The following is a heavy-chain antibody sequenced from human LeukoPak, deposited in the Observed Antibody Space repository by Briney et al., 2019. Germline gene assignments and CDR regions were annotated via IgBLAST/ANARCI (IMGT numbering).Heavy chain of an antibody. J-gene: IGHJ4*02. Sequence: PGGSLRLSCAPSGFTFSSYGMHWVPQSPGEGRERVAVRWYDGSNKYYADSVKGRFTISRDNSKNTLYLQMNSMRDEDTAVYYCAKGTRIAVATFDYWGQGTLVTVSS. V-gene: IGHV3-33*06. CDR1: GFTFSSYG. CDR2: RWYDGSNK. CDR3: AKGTRIAVATFDY. D-gene: IGHD6-19*01.